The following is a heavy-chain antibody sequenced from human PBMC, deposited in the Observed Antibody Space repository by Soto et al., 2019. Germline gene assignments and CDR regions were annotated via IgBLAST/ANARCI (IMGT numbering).Heavy chain of an antibody. CDR3: AREKSIAAPQLYYYYGMDV. CDR1: GYTFTSYY. CDR2: INPNSGGT. D-gene: IGHD6-6*01. Sequence: GASVKVSCKASGYTFTSYYMHWVRQAPGQGLEWMGWINPNSGGTNYAQKFQGWVTMTRDTSISTAYMELSRLRSDDTAVYYCAREKSIAAPQLYYYYGMDVWGQGTTVTVSS. J-gene: IGHJ6*02. V-gene: IGHV1-2*04.